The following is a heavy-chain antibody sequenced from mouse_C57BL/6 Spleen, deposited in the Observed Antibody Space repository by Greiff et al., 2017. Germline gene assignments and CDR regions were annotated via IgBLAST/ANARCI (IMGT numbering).Heavy chain of an antibody. CDR1: GFTFNTYA. CDR2: IRRKSSSSAT. V-gene: IGHV10-3*01. J-gene: IGHJ3*01. Sequence: EVQLVESGGGLVQPKGSLKLSCAASGFTFNTYAMHWVRQAPGKGLEWVARIRRKSSSSATYYADSVKDRFTISRDDAPSMRYLQMNHLKTEDTAMYYCVRDEGYYGSSSFAYWGQGTLVTVSA. CDR3: VRDEGYYGSSSFAY. D-gene: IGHD1-1*01.